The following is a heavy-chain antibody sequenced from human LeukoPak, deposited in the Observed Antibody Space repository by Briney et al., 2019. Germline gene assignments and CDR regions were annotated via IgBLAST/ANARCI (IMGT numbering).Heavy chain of an antibody. D-gene: IGHD1-26*01. V-gene: IGHV3-30*04. CDR1: GFTFSSYA. CDR2: ISYDGTDK. Sequence: GGSLRLSCAASGFTFSSYAMHWVRQAPGKGLEWVAVISYDGTDKHYADSVKGRFTISRDNSKNTLFLQMNSLRTEDTAVYYCARVRLRATYYYYYMDFWGKGTTVTVSS. CDR3: ARVRLRATYYYYYMDF. J-gene: IGHJ6*03.